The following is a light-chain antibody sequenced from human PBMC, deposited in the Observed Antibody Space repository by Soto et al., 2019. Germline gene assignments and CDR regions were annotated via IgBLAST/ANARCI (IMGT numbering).Light chain of an antibody. CDR2: GAS. J-gene: IGKJ1*01. Sequence: IVLPQSPGTLSLSPGERATLSCRASQSVSSSYLAWCQQKPGQAPRLLIYGASSRATGIPDRFSGSGSGTDFTLTISSLQPDDFATYYCQQYNSSFGQGTKVDIK. V-gene: IGKV3-20*01. CDR1: QSVSSSY. CDR3: QQYNSS.